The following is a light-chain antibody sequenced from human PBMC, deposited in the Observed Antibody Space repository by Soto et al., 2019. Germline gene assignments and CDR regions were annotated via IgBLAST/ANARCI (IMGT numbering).Light chain of an antibody. CDR3: QKCKVAPFT. V-gene: IGKV1-27*01. CDR1: QDIGNF. CDR2: AAS. J-gene: IGKJ4*01. Sequence: DIQMNQSPSTLSGSVGDRVTITYRASQDIGNFLAWYQQKPGKVPKLLIYAASTLQSGVPSRFIGSGSGTDFTLTISSLQPEDVATYYCQKCKVAPFTFGGGTKVDIK.